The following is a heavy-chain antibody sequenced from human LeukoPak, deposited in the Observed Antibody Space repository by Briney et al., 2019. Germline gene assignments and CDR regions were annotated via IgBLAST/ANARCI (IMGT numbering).Heavy chain of an antibody. J-gene: IGHJ4*02. Sequence: PGGSLRLSCAASGFTFSSYWMSWVRQAPGKGLEWVANIKQDGSEKYYVDSVKGRFTISRDNSKSTLYLQMNSLRAEDTAVYYCAKVRWDNSGWFYLDYWGQGTLVTVSS. D-gene: IGHD6-19*01. V-gene: IGHV3-7*01. CDR3: AKVRWDNSGWFYLDY. CDR1: GFTFSSYW. CDR2: IKQDGSEK.